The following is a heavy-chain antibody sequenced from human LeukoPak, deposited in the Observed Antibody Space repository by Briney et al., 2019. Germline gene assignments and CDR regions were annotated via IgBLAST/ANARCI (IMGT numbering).Heavy chain of an antibody. CDR1: GYTFTSYG. V-gene: IGHV1-18*01. Sequence: GASVKVSCKASGYTFTSYGISWVRQAPGQGLEWMGWISVYNGNTNYAQKLQGRVTMTTDTSTSTAYMELRSLTSEDTAVYYCARSDHNSWNAFDIWGQGTMVTVSS. J-gene: IGHJ3*02. D-gene: IGHD1-26*01. CDR2: ISVYNGNT. CDR3: ARSDHNSWNAFDI.